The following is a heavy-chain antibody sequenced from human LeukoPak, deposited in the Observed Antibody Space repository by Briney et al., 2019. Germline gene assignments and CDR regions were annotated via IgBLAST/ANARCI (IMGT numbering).Heavy chain of an antibody. CDR2: IYYSGST. CDR1: GGSISSYY. V-gene: IGHV4-59*01. J-gene: IGHJ5*02. CDR3: ARGPDWFDP. Sequence: SETLSLTCTVSGGSISSYYWSWIRQPPGKGLEWIGYIYYSGSTNYNPSLKSRVTISVDTSKNQFSLKLSSVTAADTAVYYCARGPDWFDPWGQGTLVTVSS.